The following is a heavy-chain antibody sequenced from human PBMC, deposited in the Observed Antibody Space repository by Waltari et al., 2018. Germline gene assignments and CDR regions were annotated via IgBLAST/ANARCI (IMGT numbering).Heavy chain of an antibody. J-gene: IGHJ3*02. V-gene: IGHV3-74*01. CDR2: INSDGRST. CDR3: ARDDTAHAFDI. CDR1: GSTFSGYW. D-gene: IGHD5-18*01. Sequence: EVQLVESGGGLVQPGGSLSLSCPASGSTFSGYWMHWVRQPPGKGLVWVSRINSDGRSTSYADSVKGRFTISRDNAKNTLFLQMNSLRAEDTAVYYCARDDTAHAFDIWGQGTLVTVSS.